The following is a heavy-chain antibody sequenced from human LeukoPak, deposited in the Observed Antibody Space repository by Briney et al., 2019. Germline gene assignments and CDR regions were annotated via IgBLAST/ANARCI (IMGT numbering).Heavy chain of an antibody. Sequence: SETLSLTCAVYGGSFSGYYWSWIRQPPGKGLEWIGEINHSGSTNYNPSLKSRVAISVDTSKNQPSLKLSSVTAADTAVYYCARSLRYFDWLLAPPGFDPWGQGTLVTVSS. J-gene: IGHJ5*02. CDR1: GGSFSGYY. D-gene: IGHD3-9*01. V-gene: IGHV4-34*01. CDR3: ARSLRYFDWLLAPPGFDP. CDR2: INHSGST.